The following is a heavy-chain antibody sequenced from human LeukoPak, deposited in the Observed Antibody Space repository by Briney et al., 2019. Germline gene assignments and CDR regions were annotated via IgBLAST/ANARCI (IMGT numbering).Heavy chain of an antibody. CDR1: GDSISSGSYY. CDR3: ARSLYYYGSDSFDI. J-gene: IGHJ3*02. V-gene: IGHV4-61*01. CDR2: IYYSGST. D-gene: IGHD3-10*01. Sequence: SETLSLTCTVSGDSISSGSYYWNWIRQPPGKGLEWIGYIYYSGSTNYNPSLKSRVTISVDTSKNQFSLKLSSVTAADTAVYYCARSLYYYGSDSFDIWGQGTMVTVSS.